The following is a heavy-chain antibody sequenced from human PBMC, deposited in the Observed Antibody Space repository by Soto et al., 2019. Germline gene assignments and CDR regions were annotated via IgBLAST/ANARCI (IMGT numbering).Heavy chain of an antibody. CDR3: TIVSAGYSSS. D-gene: IGHD6-13*01. CDR2: IRSKAYGGTT. J-gene: IGHJ4*02. Sequence: GSLRLSCTASGFTFVDYAISFCRHAPVKWLEWVGFIRSKAYGGTTEYAASVKGRFTISRDDSKSIAYLQMNSLKTEDTAVYYCTIVSAGYSSSWGQGTLVTVSS. CDR1: GFTFVDYA. V-gene: IGHV3-49*03.